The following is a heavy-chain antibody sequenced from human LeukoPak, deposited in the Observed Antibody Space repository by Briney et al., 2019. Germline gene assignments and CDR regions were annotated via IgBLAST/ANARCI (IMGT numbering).Heavy chain of an antibody. V-gene: IGHV5-51*01. Sequence: GESLKISCKGSGYTFTNYWIGWVRQMPGKGLEYMGIIYPRDSDTSYSPSFEGQVTISADKSISTAYLQWSSSKASDTAMYFCARKFCSSTTCYVAFDMCGQGTMVTVSS. CDR3: ARKFCSSTTCYVAFDM. CDR1: GYTFTNYW. D-gene: IGHD2-2*01. CDR2: IYPRDSDT. J-gene: IGHJ3*02.